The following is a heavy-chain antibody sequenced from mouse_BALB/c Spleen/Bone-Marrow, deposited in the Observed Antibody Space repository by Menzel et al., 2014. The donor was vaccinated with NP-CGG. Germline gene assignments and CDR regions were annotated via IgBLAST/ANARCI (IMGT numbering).Heavy chain of an antibody. D-gene: IGHD2-1*01. CDR3: NAAIYYGNYFDV. CDR2: IDPENGDT. Sequence: EVQLQESGAELVRSGASVKLSCTASGFNIKDYYMHWVKQRPAQGLEWIGWIDPENGDTEYAPKFQGKATMTADTSSNTAYLQVSSLTSEDTAVYYCNAAIYYGNYFDVWGAGTTVTVSS. CDR1: GFNIKDYY. J-gene: IGHJ1*01. V-gene: IGHV14-4*02.